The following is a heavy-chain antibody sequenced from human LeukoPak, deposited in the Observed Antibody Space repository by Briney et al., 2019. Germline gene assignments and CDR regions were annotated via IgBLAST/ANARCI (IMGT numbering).Heavy chain of an antibody. D-gene: IGHD4-17*01. J-gene: IGHJ4*02. Sequence: PSETLSLTCTVSGGSISSYYWSWIRQPPGRGLEWIGYIYYSGNTNYNPSLKSRVTISVDTSKNQFSLKLSSVTAADTAVYYCARERAVTTYYYFDYWGQGTLVTVSS. CDR1: GGSISSYY. CDR2: IYYSGNT. CDR3: ARERAVTTYYYFDY. V-gene: IGHV4-59*01.